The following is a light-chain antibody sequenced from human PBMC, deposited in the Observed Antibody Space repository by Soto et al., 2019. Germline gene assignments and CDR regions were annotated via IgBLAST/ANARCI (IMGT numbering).Light chain of an antibody. CDR2: GAS. CDR3: QQYNNWSPLA. CDR1: PSVSSN. V-gene: IGKV3-15*01. Sequence: EIVLTQSPATLSVSPGERATLSCRASPSVSSNLAWYQQKPGQAPSLLIYGASTRATGIPARFIRSGSGTECTLTISSLQSEDLQVYYCQQYNNWSPLAFGQGTKVEIK. J-gene: IGKJ1*01.